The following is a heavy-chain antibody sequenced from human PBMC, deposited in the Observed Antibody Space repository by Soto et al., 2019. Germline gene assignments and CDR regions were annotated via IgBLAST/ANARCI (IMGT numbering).Heavy chain of an antibody. CDR3: ARIVVGATVDL. CDR1: GDSVSSDSYF. CDR2: ISYTGDT. V-gene: IGHV4-61*01. J-gene: IGHJ5*02. D-gene: IGHD1-26*01. Sequence: SETLSLTCSVSGDSVSSDSYFWTWIRQPPGEGLEWIAYISYTGDTNYNPSLKSRVTISVDTSRNQFSLTLTSVTAADTAVYFCARIVVGATVDLWGPGSLVTVSS.